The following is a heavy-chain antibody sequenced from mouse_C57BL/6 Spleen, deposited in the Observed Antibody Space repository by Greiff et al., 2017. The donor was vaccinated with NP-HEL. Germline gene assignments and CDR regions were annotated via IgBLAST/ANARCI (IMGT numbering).Heavy chain of an antibody. CDR3: ANGYYYAMDY. Sequence: VKLQESGPELVKPGASVKISCKASGYSFTSYYIHWVKQRPGQGLEWIGWIYPGSGNTKYNEKFKGKATLTADTSSSTAYMQLSSLTSEDSAVYYCANGYYYAMDYWGQGTSVTVSS. CDR1: GYSFTSYY. D-gene: IGHD1-1*01. J-gene: IGHJ4*01. CDR2: IYPGSGNT. V-gene: IGHV1-66*01.